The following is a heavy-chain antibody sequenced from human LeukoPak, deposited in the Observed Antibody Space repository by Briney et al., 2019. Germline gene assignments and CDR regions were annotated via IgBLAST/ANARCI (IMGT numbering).Heavy chain of an antibody. J-gene: IGHJ5*02. CDR1: GFTFSSYE. V-gene: IGHV3-48*03. CDR2: ISSSGSTI. D-gene: IGHD3-10*01. Sequence: GGSLRLSRAASGFTFSSYEMNWVRQAPGKGLEWVSYISSSGSTIYYADSVKGRFTISRDNAKNSLYLQMNSLRAEDTAVYYCARDNGSGGYNWFDPWGQGTLVTVSS. CDR3: ARDNGSGGYNWFDP.